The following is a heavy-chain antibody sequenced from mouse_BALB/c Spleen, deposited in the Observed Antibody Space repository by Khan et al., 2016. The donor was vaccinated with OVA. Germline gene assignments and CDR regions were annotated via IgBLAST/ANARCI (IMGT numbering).Heavy chain of an antibody. V-gene: IGHV5-17*02. CDR1: GFTFSSFG. CDR3: ARSGGNFHWYFDV. D-gene: IGHD2-1*01. CDR2: ISSGSSTI. Sequence: EVQLLETGGGLVQPGGSRKLSCAASGFTFSSFGMHWVRQAPKKGLEWVAYISSGSSTIYYVDTVKGRFTISRDSPKNTLFLQMTRLRSEDTAMYYCARSGGNFHWYFDVWGAGTSVTVSS. J-gene: IGHJ1*01.